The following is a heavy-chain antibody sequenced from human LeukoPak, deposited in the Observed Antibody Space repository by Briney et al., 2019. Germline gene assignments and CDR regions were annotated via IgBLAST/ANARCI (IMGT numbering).Heavy chain of an antibody. V-gene: IGHV3-21*01. CDR3: ARDAEDYYDSSGYQYYFDY. J-gene: IGHJ4*02. CDR2: ISSSSSYI. CDR1: GFTSSSYS. D-gene: IGHD3-22*01. Sequence: PGGSLRLSCAASGFTSSSYSMNWVRQAPGKGLEWVSSISSSSSYIYYADSVKGRFTISRDNAKNSLYLQMNSLRAEDTAVYYCARDAEDYYDSSGYQYYFDYWGQGTLVTVSS.